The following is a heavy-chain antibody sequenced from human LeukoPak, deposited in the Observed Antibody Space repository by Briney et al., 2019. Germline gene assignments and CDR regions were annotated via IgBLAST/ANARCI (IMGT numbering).Heavy chain of an antibody. Sequence: ASVKVSCKASGYTFTSYGISWVRQAPGQGLEWMGWISAYNGNTNYAQKLQGRVTMTTDTSTSTAYMELRSPRSDDTAVYYCARDRVWFLEWSEPYYYYYMDVWGKGTTVTVSS. V-gene: IGHV1-18*01. D-gene: IGHD3-3*01. CDR2: ISAYNGNT. J-gene: IGHJ6*03. CDR1: GYTFTSYG. CDR3: ARDRVWFLEWSEPYYYYYMDV.